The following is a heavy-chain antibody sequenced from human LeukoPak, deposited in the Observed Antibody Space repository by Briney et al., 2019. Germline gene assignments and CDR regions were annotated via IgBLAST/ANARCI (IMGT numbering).Heavy chain of an antibody. CDR2: INANSGGT. CDR3: ARPGIAAAGTPVYYYYYMDV. Sequence: ASVKVSCKASGYTFTGYYMHWVRQAPGQGLEWMGWINANSGGTNYAQKFQGRVTMTRDTSISTAYMELRRLRSDDTAVYYCARPGIAAAGTPVYYYYYMDVWGKGTTVTVSS. CDR1: GYTFTGYY. D-gene: IGHD6-13*01. J-gene: IGHJ6*03. V-gene: IGHV1-2*02.